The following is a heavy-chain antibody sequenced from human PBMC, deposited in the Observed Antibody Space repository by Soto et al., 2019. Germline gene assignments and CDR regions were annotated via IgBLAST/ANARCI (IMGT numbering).Heavy chain of an antibody. CDR3: ARHAVVAANLYYYYGMDV. J-gene: IGHJ6*02. CDR1: GFTFISYA. D-gene: IGHD2-15*01. V-gene: IGHV3-30-3*01. CDR2: ISFDGSTE. Sequence: GGSLRLSCAASGFTFISYAMHWVRQAPGKGLEWVAVISFDGSTEYYAVSVKGRFTISRDNSKNTVYLQMNSLRSEDTAVYYCARHAVVAANLYYYYGMDVWGQGTTVTVSS.